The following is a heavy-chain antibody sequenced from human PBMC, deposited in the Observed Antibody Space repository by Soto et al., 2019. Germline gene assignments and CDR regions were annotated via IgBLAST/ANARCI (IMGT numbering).Heavy chain of an antibody. V-gene: IGHV3-23*01. D-gene: IGHD2-15*01. J-gene: IGHJ4*02. CDR2: ISGSGGST. Sequence: PGGSLRLSCAASGFTLSSYAMSWVRQAPGKGLEWVSAISGSGGSTYYADSVKGRFTISRDNSKNTLYLQMNSLRAEDTAVYYCAKDLQAQNRYCSGGGCPTDNSWGQGTLVTVSS. CDR1: GFTLSSYA. CDR3: AKDLQAQNRYCSGGGCPTDNS.